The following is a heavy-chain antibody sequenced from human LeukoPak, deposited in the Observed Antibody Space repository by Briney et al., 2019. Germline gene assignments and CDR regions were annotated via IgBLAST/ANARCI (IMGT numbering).Heavy chain of an antibody. V-gene: IGHV3-21*01. D-gene: IGHD3-3*01. CDR1: GFTFSSYS. CDR3: ARLLYDFWSGYLQPNAIDY. J-gene: IGHJ4*02. Sequence: GGSPRLSCAASGFTFSSYSMNWVRQAPGKGLEWVSSISSSSSYIYYADSVKGRFTISRDNAKNSLYLQMNSLRAEDTAVYYCARLLYDFWSGYLQPNAIDYWGQGTLVTVSS. CDR2: ISSSSSYI.